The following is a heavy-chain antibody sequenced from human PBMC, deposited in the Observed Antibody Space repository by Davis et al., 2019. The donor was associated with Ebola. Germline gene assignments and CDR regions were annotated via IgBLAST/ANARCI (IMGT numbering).Heavy chain of an antibody. Sequence: GESLKISCTDSVITFSSYAMTWVRQAPGKGLEWVSAISGSGGSTYYADSVKGRFTISRDNAKNTLYLQMNSLRAEDTAVYYCARDWGSAANAFDTWGQGTMVTVSS. D-gene: IGHD3-16*01. CDR2: ISGSGGST. CDR1: VITFSSYA. J-gene: IGHJ3*02. V-gene: IGHV3-23*01. CDR3: ARDWGSAANAFDT.